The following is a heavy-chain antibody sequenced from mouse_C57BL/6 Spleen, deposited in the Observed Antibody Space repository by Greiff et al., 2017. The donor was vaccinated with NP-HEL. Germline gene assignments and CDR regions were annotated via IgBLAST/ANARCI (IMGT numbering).Heavy chain of an antibody. V-gene: IGHV1-50*01. CDR3: ARREDYYGSRRYFDY. CDR2: IDPSDSYT. D-gene: IGHD1-1*01. CDR1: GYTFTSYW. Sequence: QVQLQQPGAELVKPGASVKLSCKASGYTFTSYWMQWVKQRPGQGLEWIGEIDPSDSYTNYNQKFKGKATLTVDTSSSTAYMQRSSLTSEDSAVYYCARREDYYGSRRYFDYWGQGTTLTVSS. J-gene: IGHJ2*01.